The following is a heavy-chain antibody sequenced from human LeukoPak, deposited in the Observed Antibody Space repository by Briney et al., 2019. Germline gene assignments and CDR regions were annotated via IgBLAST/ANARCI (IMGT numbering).Heavy chain of an antibody. V-gene: IGHV1-8*03. Sequence: ASVTDSFMASGYTFTNYDINWLRQAAGQGLEGMGWMNPNSGNTAYAQHVEGRVTITRNPSIRTAYIELSSQRSEDTAVYYCAREDYYDSGSNDYWGQGTLVTVSS. D-gene: IGHD3-22*01. CDR3: AREDYYDSGSNDY. J-gene: IGHJ4*02. CDR1: GYTFTNYD. CDR2: MNPNSGNT.